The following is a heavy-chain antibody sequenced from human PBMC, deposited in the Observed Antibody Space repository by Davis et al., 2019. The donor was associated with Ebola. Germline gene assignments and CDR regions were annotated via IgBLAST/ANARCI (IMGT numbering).Heavy chain of an antibody. V-gene: IGHV3-33*01. J-gene: IGHJ6*02. Sequence: PGGSLRLSCAASGFTFSNYGMHWVRQAPGKGLEWVAVIWFDGSNKYYADSVKVRFSISRDNSKNTLYLQMNSLRAEDTAVYNCARDAAVRSFYYYDMDVWGQGTTVTVSS. D-gene: IGHD6-13*01. CDR3: ARDAAVRSFYYYDMDV. CDR2: IWFDGSNK. CDR1: GFTFSNYG.